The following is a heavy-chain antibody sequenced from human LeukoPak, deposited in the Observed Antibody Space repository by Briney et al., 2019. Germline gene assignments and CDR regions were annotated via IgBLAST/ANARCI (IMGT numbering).Heavy chain of an antibody. J-gene: IGHJ4*02. D-gene: IGHD1-1*01. CDR3: VRGVED. CDR1: GFTLSSYS. CDR2: INSDGSSI. V-gene: IGHV3-74*01. Sequence: QPGGSLRLSCAASGFTLSSYSMHWVRQAPGRGLVWVSRINSDGSSISYADSVKGRFTISRDNAKKTLYLQMNSLRVEDTAVYYCVRGVEDWGQGTLVTVSS.